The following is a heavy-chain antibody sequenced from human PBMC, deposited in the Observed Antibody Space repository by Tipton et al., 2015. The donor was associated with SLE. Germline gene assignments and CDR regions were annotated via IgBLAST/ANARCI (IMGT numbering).Heavy chain of an antibody. V-gene: IGHV4-34*01. J-gene: IGHJ5*02. CDR1: GGSFSGYY. Sequence: TLSLTCAVYGGSFSGYYWSWIRQPPGKGLEWIGVINHSGSTNYNPSLKNRVTISVDTSKIQFSLKLSSVTPADTAVYYCARHAFSGVAARRHWFDPWGQGTLVTVSS. CDR2: INHSGST. CDR3: ARHAFSGVAARRHWFDP. D-gene: IGHD6-6*01.